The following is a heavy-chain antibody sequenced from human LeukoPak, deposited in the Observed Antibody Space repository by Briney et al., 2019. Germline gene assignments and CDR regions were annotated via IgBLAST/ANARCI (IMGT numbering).Heavy chain of an antibody. CDR2: IYTSGST. CDR1: GGSISSSSYY. V-gene: IGHV4-39*07. D-gene: IGHD2-2*01. J-gene: IGHJ5*02. Sequence: SETLSLTCTVSGGSISSSSYYWGWIRQPPGKGLEWIGRIYTSGSTNYNPSLKSRVTISVDTSKNQFSLKLSSVTAADTAVYYCARGSYCSSTSCLGWFDPWGQGTLVTVSS. CDR3: ARGSYCSSTSCLGWFDP.